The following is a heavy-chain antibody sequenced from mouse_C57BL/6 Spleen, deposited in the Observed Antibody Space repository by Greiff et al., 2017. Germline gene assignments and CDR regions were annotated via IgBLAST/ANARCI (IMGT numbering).Heavy chain of an antibody. CDR2: IRNKANGYTT. Sequence: EVNVVESGGGLVQPGGSLSLSCAASGFTFTDYYMSWVRQPPGKALEWLGFIRNKANGYTTEYSASVKGRFTISRDNSQSILYLQMNALRAEDSATYCCARWPRPDSPYAMDYWGRGTSVTVSS. CDR3: ARWPRPDSPYAMDY. V-gene: IGHV7-3*01. CDR1: GFTFTDYY. D-gene: IGHD3-2*01. J-gene: IGHJ4*01.